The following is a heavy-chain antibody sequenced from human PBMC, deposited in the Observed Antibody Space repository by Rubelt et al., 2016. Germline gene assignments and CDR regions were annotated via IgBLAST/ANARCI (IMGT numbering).Heavy chain of an antibody. CDR2: INPSGGST. V-gene: IGHV1-46*01. Sequence: QVQLVQSGAEVKKPGASVEVSCKASGYTFTSYYMHWVRQAPGQGLEWMGIINPSGGSTSYAQNVQGRVTMTRDTSTSTVYMELSSLRSEDTAVYYCARTKTVEMATIPLAYWGQGTLVTVSS. D-gene: IGHD5-24*01. CDR3: ARTKTVEMATIPLAY. J-gene: IGHJ4*02. CDR1: GYTFTSYY.